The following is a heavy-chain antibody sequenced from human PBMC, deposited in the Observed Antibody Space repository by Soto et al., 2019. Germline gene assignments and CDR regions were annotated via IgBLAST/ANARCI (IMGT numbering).Heavy chain of an antibody. CDR3: ARQNDYDSSGYPDWFDP. J-gene: IGHJ5*02. V-gene: IGHV4-30-2*01. Sequence: SETLSLTCAVSGGSISSGGYSWSWIRQPPGKGLEWIGYISHSGSTYYNPSLKSRVTISVDRSKNQFSLKLSSVTAADTAMYYCARQNDYDSSGYPDWFDPWGQGALVTVSS. CDR1: GGSISSGGYS. CDR2: ISHSGST. D-gene: IGHD3-22*01.